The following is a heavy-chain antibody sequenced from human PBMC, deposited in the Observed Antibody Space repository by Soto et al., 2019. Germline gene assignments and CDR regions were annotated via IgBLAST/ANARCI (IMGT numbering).Heavy chain of an antibody. V-gene: IGHV1-18*01. J-gene: IGHJ4*02. CDR3: GSSLLVGYAIEGEGD. Sequence: QVQLVQSGAEVKKPGASVKVSCKASGYTFTSYGISWVRQAPGQGLEWMGWISAYNGNTNYAQKLQGRVTMTTDTSTSPGKMEVRSLRSENTAWNYCGSSLLVGYAIEGEGDWGQGNLVTVSS. CDR2: ISAYNGNT. CDR1: GYTFTSYG. D-gene: IGHD2-8*02.